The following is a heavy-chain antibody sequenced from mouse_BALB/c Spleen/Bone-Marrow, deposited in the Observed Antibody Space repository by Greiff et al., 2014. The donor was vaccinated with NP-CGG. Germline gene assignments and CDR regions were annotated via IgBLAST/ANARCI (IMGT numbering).Heavy chain of an antibody. CDR1: GFSLTSYG. D-gene: IGHD2-1*01. V-gene: IGHV2-2*02. J-gene: IGHJ4*01. CDR2: IWSGGST. Sequence: VMLVESGPGLVQPSQSLSITCTVSGFSLTSYGVHWVRQSPGKGLEWLGVIWSGGSTDYNAAFISRLSISKDNSKSQVFFKMNSLQANDTAIYYCARSEGNYVDAMDYWGQGTSVTVSS. CDR3: ARSEGNYVDAMDY.